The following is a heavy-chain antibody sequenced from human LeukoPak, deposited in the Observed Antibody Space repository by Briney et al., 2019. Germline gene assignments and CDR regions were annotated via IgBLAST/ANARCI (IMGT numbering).Heavy chain of an antibody. V-gene: IGHV3-9*01. CDR3: AKDMVGSGGSGSGFDS. CDR2: ISWNNDNR. J-gene: IGHJ4*02. D-gene: IGHD3-3*01. CDR1: GFTFDDYA. Sequence: PGGSLRLSCAASGFTFDDYAMHWVRQAPGKGLEWVSGISWNNDNRGYADSVKGRFTISRDNAKNSPYLQMNSLRAEDTALYYCAKDMVGSGGSGSGFDSWGQGTLVTVSS.